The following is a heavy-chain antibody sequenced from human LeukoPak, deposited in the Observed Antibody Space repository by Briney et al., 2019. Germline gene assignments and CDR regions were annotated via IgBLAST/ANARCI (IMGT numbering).Heavy chain of an antibody. CDR3: ARDSNYDILTGFLYYHYYYGMDV. CDR1: GFTFSSYW. CDR2: INSDGSST. J-gene: IGHJ6*04. Sequence: GGSLRFSCAASGFTFSSYWMHWVRQAPGKGLVWVSRINSDGSSTSYADSVKGRFTISRDNAKNTLYLQMNSLRAEDTAVYYCARDSNYDILTGFLYYHYYYGMDVWGKGTTVTVSS. V-gene: IGHV3-74*01. D-gene: IGHD3-9*01.